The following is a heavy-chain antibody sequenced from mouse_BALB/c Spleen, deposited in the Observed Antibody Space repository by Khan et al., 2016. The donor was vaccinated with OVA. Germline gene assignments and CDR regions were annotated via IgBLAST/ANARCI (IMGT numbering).Heavy chain of an antibody. CDR1: GYTFTTYW. Sequence: QVQLKQSGAELAKPGASVKMSCTASGYTFTTYWMHWVQQRPGQGLEWIGYINPTSGYTDYTHKFKDNATLPADKSSSTAYMQLSSLTSDDSAVYYCARDRIDYWGQGTTLTVSS. CDR3: ARDRIDY. V-gene: IGHV1-7*01. CDR2: INPTSGYT. J-gene: IGHJ2*01.